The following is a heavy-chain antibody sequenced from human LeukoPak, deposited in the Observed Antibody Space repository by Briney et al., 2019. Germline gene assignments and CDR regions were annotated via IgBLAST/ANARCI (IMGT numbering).Heavy chain of an antibody. CDR2: IYSGGST. Sequence: GGSLRLSCAASGFTVSSNYMSWVRQAPGKGLEWVSVIYSGGSTYYADSVKGRFTIPRDNSKNTLYLQMNSLRAEDTAVYYCASVRYDILTGFYFDYWGQGTLVTVSS. CDR3: ASVRYDILTGFYFDY. J-gene: IGHJ4*02. V-gene: IGHV3-53*01. CDR1: GFTVSSNY. D-gene: IGHD3-9*01.